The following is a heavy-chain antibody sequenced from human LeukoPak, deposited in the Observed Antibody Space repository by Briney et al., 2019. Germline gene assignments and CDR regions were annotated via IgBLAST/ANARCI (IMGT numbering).Heavy chain of an antibody. Sequence: PSETLSLTCAVSGYSISNGYYWVWIRQSPGKGLERIGSLYHSDSAYYNTSLKSRVSMSVDASRNQFSLKLSFVTAADTAVYYCARQHDSYYYYYVDVWGSGTTVTVSS. J-gene: IGHJ6*03. V-gene: IGHV4-38-2*01. CDR3: ARQHDSYYYYYVDV. CDR2: LYHSDSA. CDR1: GYSISNGYY.